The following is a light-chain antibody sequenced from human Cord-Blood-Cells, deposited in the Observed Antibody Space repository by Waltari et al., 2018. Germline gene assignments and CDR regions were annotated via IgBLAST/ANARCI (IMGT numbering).Light chain of an antibody. CDR1: QSVSSY. V-gene: IGKV3-11*01. Sequence: ENVLTQSPANLSLSPGVRATLSCRASQSVSSYLAWYQQKPGQAPRILIYDPSNRATGIPASFSGSGSGTDFTLTISSLEPEDFAVYDCQQRSNWPLTFGGGTKVEIK. CDR3: QQRSNWPLT. CDR2: DPS. J-gene: IGKJ4*01.